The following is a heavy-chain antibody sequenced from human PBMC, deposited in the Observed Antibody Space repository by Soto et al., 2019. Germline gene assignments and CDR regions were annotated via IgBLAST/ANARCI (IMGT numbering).Heavy chain of an antibody. CDR2: ISSSSSYI. D-gene: IGHD6-19*01. J-gene: IGHJ4*02. CDR1: GFTFSSYS. CDR3: ARELQWLVGYFDY. V-gene: IGHV3-21*01. Sequence: EVQLVESGGGLVKPGGSLRLSCAASGFTFSSYSMNWVRQAPGKGLEWVSSISSSSSYIYYVDSVKGRFTISRDNAKNSRYLQMNSLRAEDTAVYYCARELQWLVGYFDYWGQGTLVTVSS.